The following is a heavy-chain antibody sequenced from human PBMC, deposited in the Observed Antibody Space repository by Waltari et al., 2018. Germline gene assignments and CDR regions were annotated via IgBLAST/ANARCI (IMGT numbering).Heavy chain of an antibody. J-gene: IGHJ4*02. CDR2: IYSGCST. Sequence: EVEVVESGGGLVKGGGYLGVSCAGSGFTVSSNYMNWVRQTPGKGLEWVSIIYSGCSTYYADSVKGRFTISRDNSKNTLHLQMNSLRAEDTAVYFCSYGRFEYWGQGTLVTVSS. D-gene: IGHD5-18*01. CDR3: SYGRFEY. V-gene: IGHV3-66*02. CDR1: GFTVSSNY.